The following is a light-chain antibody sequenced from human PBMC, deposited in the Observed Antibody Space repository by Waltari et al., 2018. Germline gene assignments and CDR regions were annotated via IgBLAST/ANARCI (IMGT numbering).Light chain of an antibody. CDR1: QSLSSSY. V-gene: IGKV3-20*01. Sequence: EIVLTQSPGTLSLSPGERATLSCRASQSLSSSYLAWYQQKPGQAPRLLIFDASSRATGIPDRFSGSGSGTDFTLTINRLEPEDFAVYYCQQYDASSPTFGQGSKVEIK. CDR3: QQYDASSPT. CDR2: DAS. J-gene: IGKJ1*01.